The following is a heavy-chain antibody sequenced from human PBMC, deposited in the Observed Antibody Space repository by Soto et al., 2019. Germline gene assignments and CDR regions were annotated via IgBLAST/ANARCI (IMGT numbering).Heavy chain of an antibody. CDR2: IYYSGST. CDR3: ARGGGSCSQPVGQWLGGCWFDP. J-gene: IGHJ5*02. Sequence: SETLSLTCTVSGGSISSGGYYWSWIRQHPGKGLEWIGYIYYSGSTYYNPSLKSRVTISVDTSKNQFSLKLSSVTAADTAVYYCARGGGSCSQPVGQWLGGCWFDPWGQGTLVTVSS. D-gene: IGHD2-15*01. V-gene: IGHV4-31*03. CDR1: GGSISSGGYY.